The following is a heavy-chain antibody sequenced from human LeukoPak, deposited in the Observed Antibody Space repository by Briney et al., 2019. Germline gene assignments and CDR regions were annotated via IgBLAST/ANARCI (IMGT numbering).Heavy chain of an antibody. V-gene: IGHV1-69*13. Sequence: SVKVSCKASGGTLSRFAISWVRQAPGQGLEWMGGIIASFGTANYAEKFQGRVTISADESSGTAYMELSSLRSEDTAVYYCARVVTPRYCSSTSCCWKGWFDPWGQGTLVTVSS. CDR3: ARVVTPRYCSSTSCCWKGWFDP. CDR2: IIASFGTA. J-gene: IGHJ5*02. CDR1: GGTLSRFA. D-gene: IGHD2-2*01.